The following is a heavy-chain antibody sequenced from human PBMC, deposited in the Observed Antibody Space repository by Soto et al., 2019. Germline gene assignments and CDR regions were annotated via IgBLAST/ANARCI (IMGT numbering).Heavy chain of an antibody. D-gene: IGHD2-15*01. J-gene: IGHJ4*02. CDR3: ARGPGGPDGPGDY. Sequence: QVQLVQSGAEVKKPGASVKVSCKASGYAFTSYAMHWVRQAPGQRLEWMGWINAGNGNTKYSQKFQGRVTITRDTSASTAYMELSSLRSEDTAVYYCARGPGGPDGPGDYWGQGTLVTVSS. V-gene: IGHV1-3*01. CDR1: GYAFTSYA. CDR2: INAGNGNT.